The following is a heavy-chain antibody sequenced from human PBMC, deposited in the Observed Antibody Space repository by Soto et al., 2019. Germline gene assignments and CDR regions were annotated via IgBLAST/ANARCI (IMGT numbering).Heavy chain of an antibody. D-gene: IGHD5-18*01. CDR1: GFTFSSYA. V-gene: IGHV3-23*01. CDR2: ISGSGGST. J-gene: IGHJ3*02. CDR3: ARDIYSYGSVGTPDI. Sequence: GGSLRLSCAASGFTFSSYAMSWVRQAPGKGLECVSAISGSGGSTYYADSVKDRFTISRDNSRNTLDLQMNNLRTEDTGVYFCARDIYSYGSVGTPDIWGQGTMVTVS.